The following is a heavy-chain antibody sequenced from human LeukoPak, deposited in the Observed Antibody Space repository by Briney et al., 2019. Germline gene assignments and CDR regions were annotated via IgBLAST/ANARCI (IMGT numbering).Heavy chain of an antibody. CDR2: ISGSGGGT. J-gene: IGHJ6*02. Sequence: PGGSLRLSCVASGFTFSSYAMNWVRQAPGKGLDWVSAISGSGGGTHYADSVKGRFTISRGNAKNSLYLQMNSLRAEDTALYYCAKDTAQSRLRYYYYGMDVWGQGTTVTVSS. D-gene: IGHD5-18*01. CDR1: GFTFSSYA. V-gene: IGHV3-23*01. CDR3: AKDTAQSRLRYYYYGMDV.